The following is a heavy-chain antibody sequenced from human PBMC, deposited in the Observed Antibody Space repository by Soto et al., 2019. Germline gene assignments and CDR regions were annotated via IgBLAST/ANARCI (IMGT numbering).Heavy chain of an antibody. CDR1: GGPVINGDSY. D-gene: IGHD6-13*01. J-gene: IGHJ4*02. V-gene: IGHV4-31*03. CDR3: ARDAPGAAPY. CDR2: INYRGTT. Sequence: QVQLQESGPGLVKPSQTLSLTCTVSGGPVINGDSYLNLIRQHPEKGLEWMGYINYRGTTNYNAAVKSRILISVDTSKNQFSLRLTSVTAADTAVYYCARDAPGAAPYWGQGTLVSVSS.